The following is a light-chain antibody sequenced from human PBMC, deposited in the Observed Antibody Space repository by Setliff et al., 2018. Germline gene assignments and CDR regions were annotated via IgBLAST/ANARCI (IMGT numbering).Light chain of an antibody. V-gene: IGLV3-21*03. CDR2: EDS. CDR1: NIGGRT. Sequence: SYELTQPPSVSVAPGKTATITCGENNIGGRTVHWYQQRPGQAPVVVIYEDSHRPSGTPERCSGSNSGNTATLTIARVEAGDEADYYCQVWDSSSDQYVFGTGTKVTVL. CDR3: QVWDSSSDQYV. J-gene: IGLJ1*01.